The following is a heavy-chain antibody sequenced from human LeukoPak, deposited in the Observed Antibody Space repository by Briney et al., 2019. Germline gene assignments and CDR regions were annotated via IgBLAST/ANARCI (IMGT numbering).Heavy chain of an antibody. CDR1: GFTFSSYA. V-gene: IGHV3-30*04. D-gene: IGHD6-13*01. CDR2: ISYDGSNK. CDR3: ARATSYNLIAAEFDY. J-gene: IGHJ4*02. Sequence: SGGSQRLSCAGSGFTFSSYAMHWVRQAPGKGLEWVAVISYDGSNKYYADSVKGRFTISRDNSKNTLYLQMNSLRAEDTAVYYCARATSYNLIAAEFDYWGQGTLVTVSS.